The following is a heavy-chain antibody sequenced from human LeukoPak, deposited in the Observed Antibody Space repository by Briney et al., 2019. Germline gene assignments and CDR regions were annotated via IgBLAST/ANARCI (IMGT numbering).Heavy chain of an antibody. V-gene: IGHV3-23*01. CDR2: ISGSGGST. J-gene: IGHJ4*02. D-gene: IGHD6-6*01. Sequence: PGGSLRLSCAVSGFTFSSYAMSWVRQAPGKGLEWVSTISGSGGSTYYADSVKGRFTISRDNYKNTLYLQMNSLRAEDTAVYYCARSPSLAARHHFDYWGQGTLVTVSS. CDR3: ARSPSLAARHHFDY. CDR1: GFTFSSYA.